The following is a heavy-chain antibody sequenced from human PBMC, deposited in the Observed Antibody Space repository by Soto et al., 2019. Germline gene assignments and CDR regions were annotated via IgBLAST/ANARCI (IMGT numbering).Heavy chain of an antibody. CDR3: ARDLGTAMLHDD. J-gene: IGHJ4*02. CDR1: GFTFSYYW. D-gene: IGHD5-18*01. CDR2: IKQDGSEK. Sequence: GGSLRLSCAASGFTFSYYWMSWVRQAPGKGLEWVANIKQDGSEKYYVDSVKGRFTISRDNAKNSLYLQMNSLRAEDTAVYYCARDLGTAMLHDDWGQVTLFTVSS. V-gene: IGHV3-7*01.